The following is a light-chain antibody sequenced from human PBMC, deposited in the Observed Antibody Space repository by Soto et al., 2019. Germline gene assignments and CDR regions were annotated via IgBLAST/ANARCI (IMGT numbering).Light chain of an antibody. J-gene: IGKJ4*01. CDR1: QGISSS. V-gene: IGKV1-9*01. CDR2: AAS. CDR3: QQLNTYPLT. Sequence: IQLTQSPSSLSASVGDRVTITCRASQGISSSLAWYQQKPGKAPNLLIYAASILQSGVPSRFSGSGSGTDFTLTISSLQPEDFATYYCQQLNTYPLTFGGGTMVEIK.